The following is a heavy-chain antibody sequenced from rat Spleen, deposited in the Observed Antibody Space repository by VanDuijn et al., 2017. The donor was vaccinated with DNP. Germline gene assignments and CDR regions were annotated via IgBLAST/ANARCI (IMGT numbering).Heavy chain of an antibody. Sequence: EVQLVESGGGLVQPGRSLKLSCAASGFTFSSFPMAWVRQSPTKGLEWVAAISPSGSRPYSPDSVKGRFTISRDTAKGILYLQMDSLRSEDTATFYCTTDFERGYWGQGVMVTVSS. J-gene: IGHJ2*01. CDR2: ISPSGSRP. V-gene: IGHV5-46*01. D-gene: IGHD1-11*01. CDR3: TTDFERGY. CDR1: GFTFSSFP.